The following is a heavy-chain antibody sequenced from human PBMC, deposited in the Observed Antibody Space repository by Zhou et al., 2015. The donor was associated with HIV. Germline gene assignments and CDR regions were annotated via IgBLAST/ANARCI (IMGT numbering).Heavy chain of an antibody. V-gene: IGHV1-69*06. D-gene: IGHD6-6*01. CDR2: IIPMFGTT. J-gene: IGHJ2*01. CDR3: ARDRGGAARPGWRYFDL. CDR1: GGTFSGSD. Sequence: LEQSGTEVKKPGSSVKVSCKASGGTFSGSDISWVRQAPGQGLEWMGGIIPMFGTTTYAQKFQGRVTFTADRPTSTAYMELRRLRSEDTAMYYCARDRGGAARPGWRYFDLWGRGTLVTVSS.